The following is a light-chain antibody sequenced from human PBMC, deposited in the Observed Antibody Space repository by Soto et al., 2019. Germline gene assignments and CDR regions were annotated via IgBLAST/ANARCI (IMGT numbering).Light chain of an antibody. CDR2: AAS. CDR1: QGIRNS. Sequence: DIQMTQYPSSLSAFIGDRVTITCRASQGIRNSLAWVQEKPGKAPQSLIYAASTLQSGVSSRFIGSGSGADFTLTISSLQPEDFATYYCQQYKTFPRTVGQGTKVE. V-gene: IGKV1-16*01. J-gene: IGKJ1*01. CDR3: QQYKTFPRT.